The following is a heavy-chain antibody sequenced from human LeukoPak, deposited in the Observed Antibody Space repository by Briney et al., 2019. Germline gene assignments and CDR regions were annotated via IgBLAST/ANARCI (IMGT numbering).Heavy chain of an antibody. J-gene: IGHJ4*02. V-gene: IGHV1-18*01. Sequence: GASVKVSCKASGYTFTSYGISGVRQAPGQGLEWMGWISAYNGNTNYAQKLQGRVTMTTDTSTSTAYMELRSLRSDDTAVYYCARDGEVSYYDILTGYFDYWGQGTLVTVSS. CDR2: ISAYNGNT. CDR3: ARDGEVSYYDILTGYFDY. CDR1: GYTFTSYG. D-gene: IGHD3-9*01.